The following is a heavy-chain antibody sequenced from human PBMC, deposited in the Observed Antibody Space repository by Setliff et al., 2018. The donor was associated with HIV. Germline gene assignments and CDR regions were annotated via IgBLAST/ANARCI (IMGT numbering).Heavy chain of an antibody. Sequence: SETLSLTCTVSGGSISSGFYWTWIRQHPGKGLEWIGYIYYSGSTYYNPSLKSRVTISVDTSRNQFSLKLNSVTAADTAVYYCARDRSDYYNLPGYFDHWGQGTPVTVSS. D-gene: IGHD3-3*01. J-gene: IGHJ4*02. CDR3: ARDRSDYYNLPGYFDH. V-gene: IGHV4-31*03. CDR2: IYYSGST. CDR1: GGSISSGFY.